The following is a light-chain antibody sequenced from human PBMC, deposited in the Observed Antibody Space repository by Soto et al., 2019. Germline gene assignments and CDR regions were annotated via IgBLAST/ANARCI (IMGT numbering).Light chain of an antibody. CDR3: QSYDTRLGDWV. Sequence: QSVLTQPPSVSGAPGQTVTISCSGSGSNIGAGYDLHWYQQVPGTAPKLLIHSNYLRASGVPDRFSASKSVTSASLAIIGLQADDEADYYCQSYDTRLGDWVFGGGTKVTV. CDR1: GSNIGAGYD. CDR2: SNY. V-gene: IGLV1-40*01. J-gene: IGLJ3*02.